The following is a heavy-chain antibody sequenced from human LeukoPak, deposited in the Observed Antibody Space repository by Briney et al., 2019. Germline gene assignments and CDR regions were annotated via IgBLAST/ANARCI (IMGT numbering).Heavy chain of an antibody. CDR3: ARDPMIVVSLHAFDI. Sequence: GGSLRLSCAASGFTFSSYSMNWVRQAPGKGLEWVSYISSSSSTIYYADSVKGRFTISRDNAKNSLYLQMNSLRAEDTAVYYCARDPMIVVSLHAFDIWGQGTMVTVSS. CDR1: GFTFSSYS. D-gene: IGHD3-22*01. J-gene: IGHJ3*02. V-gene: IGHV3-48*01. CDR2: ISSSSSTI.